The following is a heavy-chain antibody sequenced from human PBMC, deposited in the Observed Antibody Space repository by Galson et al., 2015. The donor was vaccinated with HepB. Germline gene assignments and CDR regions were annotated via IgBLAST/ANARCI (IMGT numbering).Heavy chain of an antibody. CDR1: GGTFSSYA. CDR2: IIPIFGTA. V-gene: IGHV1-69*13. CDR3: ARDSVFWSGYYTHYYYYYYMDV. D-gene: IGHD3-3*01. Sequence: SVKVSCKASGGTFSSYAISWVRQAPGQGLEWMGGIIPIFGTANYAQKFQGRVTITADESTSTAYMELSSLRSEDTAVYYCARDSVFWSGYYTHYYYYYYMDVWGKGTTVTVSS. J-gene: IGHJ6*03.